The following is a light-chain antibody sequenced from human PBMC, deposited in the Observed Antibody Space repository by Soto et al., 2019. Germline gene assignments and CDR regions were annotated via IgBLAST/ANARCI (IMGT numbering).Light chain of an antibody. V-gene: IGLV1-40*01. CDR2: GNS. Sequence: QSVLTQPPSVSGAPGQRVTISCTGSSSNIGAGYDVHWYQQLPGTAPKLLLYGNSNRPSGVPDRFSGSKSGTSASLAITGLQAEDEADYYCQSYDSSLSAGGVFGGGTKLTVL. CDR3: QSYDSSLSAGGV. CDR1: SSNIGAGYD. J-gene: IGLJ2*01.